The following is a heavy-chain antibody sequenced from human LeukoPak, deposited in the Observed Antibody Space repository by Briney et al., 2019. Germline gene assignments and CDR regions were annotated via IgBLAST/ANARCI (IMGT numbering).Heavy chain of an antibody. CDR2: IYYSGST. V-gene: IGHV4-59*08. CDR3: ARSYYDILTGYPYYFDY. J-gene: IGHJ4*02. D-gene: IGHD3-9*01. Sequence: SETLSLTCTVSGGSISSYYWSWIRQPPGKGLEWIGYIYYSGSTNYNPSLKSRVTISVDTSKNQFSLELSSVTAADTAVYYCARSYYDILTGYPYYFDYWGQGTLVTVSS. CDR1: GGSISSYY.